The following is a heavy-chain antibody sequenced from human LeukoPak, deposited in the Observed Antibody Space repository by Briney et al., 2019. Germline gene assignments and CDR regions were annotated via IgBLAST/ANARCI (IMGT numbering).Heavy chain of an antibody. CDR2: ISAYDGNT. V-gene: IGHV1-18*01. J-gene: IGHJ6*03. CDR1: GYTFTSYG. Sequence: ASVKVSCKASGYTFTSYGISWVGQAPGQGLEWMGWISAYDGNTNYAQKLQGRVTMTTDTSTSTAYMELRSLRSDDTAVYYCARDSLRGYYGSGSYYLVSGYYYYMDVWGKGTTVTISS. D-gene: IGHD3-10*01. CDR3: ARDSLRGYYGSGSYYLVSGYYYYMDV.